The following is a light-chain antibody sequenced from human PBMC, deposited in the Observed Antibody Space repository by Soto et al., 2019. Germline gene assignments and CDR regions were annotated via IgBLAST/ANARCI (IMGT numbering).Light chain of an antibody. J-gene: IGKJ1*01. CDR1: QNISSTY. CDR2: GAS. Sequence: IVLTQSPATLSLSPGERATLSCRASQNISSTYLAWYQQKPGQAPRLLIYGASSRATGIPDRFSGSGSGTDFTLTISRLEPEDFAVYYCQKYGDSPWTFGQGTKVDIK. V-gene: IGKV3-20*01. CDR3: QKYGDSPWT.